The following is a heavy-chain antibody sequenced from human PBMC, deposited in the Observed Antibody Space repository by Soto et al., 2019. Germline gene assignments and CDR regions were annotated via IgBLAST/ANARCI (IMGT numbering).Heavy chain of an antibody. V-gene: IGHV3-30-3*01. CDR3: ASTYDF. CDR1: GFTFSSYA. CDR2: ISYDGSNK. J-gene: IGHJ4*02. D-gene: IGHD3-3*01. Sequence: QVQLVESGGGVVQPGRSLRLSCAASGFTFSSYAMHWVRQAPGKGLEWVAVISYDGSNKYYADSVKSRFTISRDNSKNTLYLQMNSLRAEDTAVYYCASTYDFWGQGTLVTVSS.